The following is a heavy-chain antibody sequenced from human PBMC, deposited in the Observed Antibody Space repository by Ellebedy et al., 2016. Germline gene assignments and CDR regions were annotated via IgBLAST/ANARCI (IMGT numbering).Heavy chain of an antibody. CDR3: ARDLGYCSGGSCYRFGWFDP. CDR2: IKQDGSEK. V-gene: IGHV3-7*04. CDR1: GFTFSSYW. J-gene: IGHJ5*02. Sequence: GGSLRLSCAASGFTFSSYWMSWVRQAPGKGLEWVANIKQDGSEKYYVDSVKGRFTISRDNAKNSLYLQMNSLRAEDTAVYYCARDLGYCSGGSCYRFGWFDPWGQGTLVTVSS. D-gene: IGHD2-15*01.